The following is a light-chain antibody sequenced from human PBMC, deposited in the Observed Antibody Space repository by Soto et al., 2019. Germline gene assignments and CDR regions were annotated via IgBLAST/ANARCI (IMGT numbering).Light chain of an antibody. CDR2: EAS. V-gene: IGKV1-5*01. CDR1: KSSSSW. J-gene: IGKJ1*01. Sequence: DIQMTPSPSTLSASVGDRVPITCRARKSSSSWWAWDPQKPGKAPKLLIYEASSLESGVPSRFSGSGSGTEFTLTISSLQPDDFATYYCQQYNSYPTWTFGQGTKVHI. CDR3: QQYNSYPTWT.